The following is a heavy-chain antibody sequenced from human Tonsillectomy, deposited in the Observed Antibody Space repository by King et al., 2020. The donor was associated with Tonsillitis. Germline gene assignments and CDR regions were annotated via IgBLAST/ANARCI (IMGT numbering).Heavy chain of an antibody. CDR1: EFPFGSYA. V-gene: IGHV3-23*04. CDR3: AKQGSAVIPLGSSSGDMFAS. Sequence: VQLVESGGGLVQPGGSLRLSCAASEFPFGSYAMTWVRQAPGKGLDWVSTISGSGSNTYYADSVKGRFTNSRDNSKNTLYIQMNSLRAEDSAIYYCAKQGSAVIPLGSSSGDMFASWGQGTLVTVSS. J-gene: IGHJ5*01. D-gene: IGHD6-6*01. CDR2: ISGSGSNT.